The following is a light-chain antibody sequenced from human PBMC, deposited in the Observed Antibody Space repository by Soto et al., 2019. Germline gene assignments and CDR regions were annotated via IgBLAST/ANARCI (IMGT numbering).Light chain of an antibody. Sequence: QSVLAQPPSASGTSGQRVTISCSGSSSNIGSNYVYWYQQLPGTAPKLLIYRNNQRLSGVPDRFSGSKSGTSASLAISGLRSEDEADYYCAAWDDSLSGYVFGTGTKVTVL. J-gene: IGLJ1*01. CDR2: RNN. CDR3: AAWDDSLSGYV. CDR1: SSNIGSNY. V-gene: IGLV1-47*01.